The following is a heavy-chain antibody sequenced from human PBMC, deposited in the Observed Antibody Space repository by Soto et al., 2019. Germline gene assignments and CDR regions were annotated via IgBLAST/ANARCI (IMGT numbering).Heavy chain of an antibody. CDR2: FFIGGNT. Sequence: SETLSLTCTVSGGSISSDSYYWGWMRQPPGKGLEWIASFFIGGNTYYNPSLKSRVTISVDTSKNQFSLKLSSVTAADTAVYYCAKLVGATNIDDYWGQGTLVTVSS. D-gene: IGHD1-26*01. CDR3: AKLVGATNIDDY. J-gene: IGHJ4*02. CDR1: GGSISSDSYY. V-gene: IGHV4-39*01.